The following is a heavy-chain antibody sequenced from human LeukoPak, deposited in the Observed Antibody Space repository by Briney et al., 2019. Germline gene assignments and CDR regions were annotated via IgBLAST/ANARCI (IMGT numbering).Heavy chain of an antibody. CDR3: ASHAEYCSSTGSNPLRGLDP. D-gene: IGHD2-2*01. Sequence: SETLSLTCAVSGGSFSGNYWTWIRQPPGKGLEWIGEINHSGSTNYNPSLKSRVTISVDTSKNQFSLKLSSVTAADTAVYYCASHAEYCSSTGSNPLRGLDPWAREPWSPSPQ. J-gene: IGHJ5*02. CDR2: INHSGST. CDR1: GGSFSGNY. V-gene: IGHV4-34*01.